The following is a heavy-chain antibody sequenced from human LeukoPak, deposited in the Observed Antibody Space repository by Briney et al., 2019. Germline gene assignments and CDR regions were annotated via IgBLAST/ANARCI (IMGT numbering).Heavy chain of an antibody. Sequence: GRSLRLSCAASGFTFSSHAMHWVRQAPGRGLEWVAFISDDGSNKYYADSVKGRFTISRDNSKNTLYLQMNSLRAEDTAVYYCARDPPVSNQFFDYWGQGTLVTVSS. V-gene: IGHV3-30-3*01. D-gene: IGHD5/OR15-5a*01. J-gene: IGHJ4*02. CDR3: ARDPPVSNQFFDY. CDR1: GFTFSSHA. CDR2: ISDDGSNK.